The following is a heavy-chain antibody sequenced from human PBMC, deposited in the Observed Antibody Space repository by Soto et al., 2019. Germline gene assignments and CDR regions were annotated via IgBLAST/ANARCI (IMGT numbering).Heavy chain of an antibody. J-gene: IGHJ4*02. D-gene: IGHD2-21*01. CDR1: GGTFSSYA. CDR3: ARGQRVNHMDY. CDR2: IIPIFGTA. V-gene: IGHV1-69*01. Sequence: QVQLVQSGAEVTKPGSSVKVSCKASGGTFSSYAISWVRQAPGQGLAWVGGIIPIFGTANYAQTFQGRVTINADESTSTDYMELSSLRSEDTAGDYCARGQRVNHMDYWGQGTLVTVSS.